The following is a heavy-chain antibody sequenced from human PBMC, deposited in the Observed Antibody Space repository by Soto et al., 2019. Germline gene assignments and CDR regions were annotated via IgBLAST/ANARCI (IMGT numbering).Heavy chain of an antibody. V-gene: IGHV1-3*01. CDR1: GYTFTSYA. D-gene: IGHD6-19*01. Sequence: ASVKVSCKASGYTFTSYAMHWVPPAPGRRLEWMGWLNAGTGNTKYPQKFQGRVTITRDTSASTAYMELSSLRSEDTAVYYCARDFSQKQWLLEDYFEYWGQGTLVTVSS. J-gene: IGHJ4*02. CDR3: ARDFSQKQWLLEDYFEY. CDR2: LNAGTGNT.